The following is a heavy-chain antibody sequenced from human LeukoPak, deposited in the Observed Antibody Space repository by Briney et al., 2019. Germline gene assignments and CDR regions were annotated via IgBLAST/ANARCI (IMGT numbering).Heavy chain of an antibody. J-gene: IGHJ5*02. V-gene: IGHV5-51*01. Sequence: GDSLRIPCETSGFTFSTSWIGWVRQLPGAGLEWVGAIYLDDSDTRYSPSFQGQVRISADKSARTAYLEWASLKASDTATYYCARQRAASGSINWFNPWGQGTLVTVSS. CDR3: ARQRAASGSINWFNP. D-gene: IGHD3-10*01. CDR2: IYLDDSDT. CDR1: GFTFSTSW.